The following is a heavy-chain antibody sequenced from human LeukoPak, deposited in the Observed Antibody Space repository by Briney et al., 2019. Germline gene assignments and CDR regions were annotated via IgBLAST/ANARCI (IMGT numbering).Heavy chain of an antibody. CDR2: TDPSDSYT. J-gene: IGHJ6*04. D-gene: IGHD3-10*01. CDR3: ARQIWFGELLPYYYYGMDV. V-gene: IGHV5-10-1*01. Sequence: GESLKISCKGSGYSFTSYWISWVRQMPGKGLEWMGRTDPSDSYTNYSPSFQGHVTISADKSISTAYLQWSSLKASDTAMYYCARQIWFGELLPYYYYGMDVWGKGTTVTVPS. CDR1: GYSFTSYW.